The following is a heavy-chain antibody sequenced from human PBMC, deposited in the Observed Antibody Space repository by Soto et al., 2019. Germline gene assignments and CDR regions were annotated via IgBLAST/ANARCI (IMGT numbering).Heavy chain of an antibody. Sequence: PSETLSLTCTVSGGSISSGGYYWSWIRQHPGKGLEWIGYIYYSGSTYYNPSLKSRVTISVDTSKNQFSLKLSSVTAADTAVYYCARDRIQLWPPLHDAFDIWGQGTMVTVSS. V-gene: IGHV4-31*03. D-gene: IGHD5-18*01. J-gene: IGHJ3*02. CDR2: IYYSGST. CDR1: GGSISSGGYY. CDR3: ARDRIQLWPPLHDAFDI.